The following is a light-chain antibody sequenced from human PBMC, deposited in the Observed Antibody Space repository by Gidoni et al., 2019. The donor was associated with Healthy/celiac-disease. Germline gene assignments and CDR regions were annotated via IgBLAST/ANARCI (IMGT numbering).Light chain of an antibody. CDR1: KWGDKY. V-gene: IGLV3-1*01. CDR2: QDS. CDR3: QAWDSSTDVV. J-gene: IGLJ2*01. Sequence: SSALTQPPSVYVSPGQTASITCSGDKWGDKYACWYQQKPGQSPVLVIYQDSKRPSGIPERFSGSNSGNTATLTISGTQAMDEADYYWQAWDSSTDVVFGGGTKLTVL.